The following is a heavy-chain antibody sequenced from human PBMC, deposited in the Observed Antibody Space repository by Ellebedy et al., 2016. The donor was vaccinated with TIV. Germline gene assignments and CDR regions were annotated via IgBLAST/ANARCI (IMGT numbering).Heavy chain of an antibody. CDR1: GFTFSTYA. D-gene: IGHD4-23*01. V-gene: IGHV3-23*01. J-gene: IGHJ4*02. Sequence: GESLKISXAASGFTFSTYAMSWVRQAPGKGLEWVSAISGSGGSTYYADSVKGRFTISRDNSKNTLYLQMNSLRAEDTAVYYCAKDMGGNSEGWGQGTLVTVSS. CDR3: AKDMGGNSEG. CDR2: ISGSGGST.